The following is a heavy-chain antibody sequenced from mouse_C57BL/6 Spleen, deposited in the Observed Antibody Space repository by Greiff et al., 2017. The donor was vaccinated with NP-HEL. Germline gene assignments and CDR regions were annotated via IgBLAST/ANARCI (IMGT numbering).Heavy chain of an antibody. CDR3: ARWSTTVVGYFDY. J-gene: IGHJ2*01. CDR1: GYTFTSYW. D-gene: IGHD1-1*01. V-gene: IGHV1-64*01. CDR2: IHPNSGST. Sequence: VQLQQPGAELVKPGASVKLSCKASGYTFTSYWMHWVKQRPGQGLEWIGMIHPNSGSTNYNEKFKSKATLTVDKSSSTAYMQLSSLTSEDSAVYYGARWSTTVVGYFDYWGQGTTLTVSS.